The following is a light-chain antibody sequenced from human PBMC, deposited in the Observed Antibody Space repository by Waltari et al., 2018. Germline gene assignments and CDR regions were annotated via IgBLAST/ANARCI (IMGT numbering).Light chain of an antibody. J-gene: IGKJ2*01. Sequence: DIQMTQSPSTLSASVGDRVTNTCRASQSISSWLAWYQQKPGKAPKLLIYGPSNLQIGVPSRFSGSGSGTEFTLTISSLQPDDFAVYYCQQYKTYPHTFGQGTRLEIK. CDR1: QSISSW. CDR2: GPS. V-gene: IGKV1-5*03. CDR3: QQYKTYPHT.